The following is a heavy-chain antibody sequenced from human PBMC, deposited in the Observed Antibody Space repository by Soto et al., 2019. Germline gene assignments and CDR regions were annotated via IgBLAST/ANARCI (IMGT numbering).Heavy chain of an antibody. V-gene: IGHV1-69*04. J-gene: IGHJ5*02. CDR3: ARGVGSGIYYHQYNWFDP. D-gene: IGHD3-10*01. Sequence: SVKVSCKASGYTFTSYAMHWVRQAPGQGLEWMGRIIPILGIANYAQKFQGRVTITADKSTSTAYMELRSLISDDTAVYYCARGVGSGIYYHQYNWFDPWGQGTLVTVS. CDR2: IIPILGIA. CDR1: GYTFTSYA.